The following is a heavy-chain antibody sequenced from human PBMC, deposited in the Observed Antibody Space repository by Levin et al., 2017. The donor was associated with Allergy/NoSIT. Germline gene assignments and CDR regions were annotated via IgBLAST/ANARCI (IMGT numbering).Heavy chain of an antibody. CDR3: AKDQGVGINYFDP. J-gene: IGHJ5*02. D-gene: IGHD1-26*01. CDR1: GFTFSNYA. CDR2: ISGGGDSI. V-gene: IGHV3-23*01. Sequence: GESLKISCADSGFTFSNYAMSWVRQGPGKGLEWVSTISGGGDSIYYADSVKGRFTISRDNSRNTLSLQMHSVRTEDTAVYYCAKDQGVGINYFDPWGQGTLVTVSS.